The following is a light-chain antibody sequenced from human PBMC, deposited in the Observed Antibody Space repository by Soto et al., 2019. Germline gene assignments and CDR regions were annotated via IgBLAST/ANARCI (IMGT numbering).Light chain of an antibody. J-gene: IGLJ3*02. Sequence: QPVLTQPPSVSGAPGQRVTISCTGSSSNIGSGYDVHWYQQLPGTAPKLLIYGNTNRPSGVPDRFSGSKSGPSASLAITGLQAEDEADYYCQSYDSSLSDWVFGGGTKLTVL. CDR3: QSYDSSLSDWV. CDR1: SSNIGSGYD. V-gene: IGLV1-40*01. CDR2: GNT.